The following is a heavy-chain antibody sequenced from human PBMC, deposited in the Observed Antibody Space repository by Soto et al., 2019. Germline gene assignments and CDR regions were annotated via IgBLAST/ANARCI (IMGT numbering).Heavy chain of an antibody. CDR2: IPSNSVSL. V-gene: IGHV3-9*01. J-gene: IGHJ4*02. CDR1: GFNIHDYA. CDR3: ARDGGRYYFDY. Sequence: EVQLVESGGGLVQPGRSLRLSCAASGFNIHDYAMHWVRQVPGEGLEWVAGIPSNSVSLGYADSVKGRFSISRDYAKNSLYLQMASLRPGDTAFYYCARDGGRYYFDYWGQGTLVTVSS. D-gene: IGHD3-16*01.